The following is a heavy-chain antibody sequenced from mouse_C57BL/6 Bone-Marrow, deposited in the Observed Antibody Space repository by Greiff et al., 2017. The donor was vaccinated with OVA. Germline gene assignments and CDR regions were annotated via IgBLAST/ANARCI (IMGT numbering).Heavy chain of an antibody. V-gene: IGHV1-76*01. J-gene: IGHJ2*01. CDR1: GYTFTDYY. CDR3: ARHGVYYFDY. Sequence: QVQLKASGAELVRPGASVKLSCKASGYTFTDYYINWVKQRPGQGLEWIARIYPGSGNTYYNETFKGKATLTAEKSSSTAYMQLSSLTSEDSAVYFCARHGVYYFDYWGQGTTLTVSS. CDR2: IYPGSGNT.